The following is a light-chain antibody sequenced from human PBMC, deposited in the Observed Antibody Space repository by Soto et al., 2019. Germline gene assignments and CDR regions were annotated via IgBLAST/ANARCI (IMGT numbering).Light chain of an antibody. CDR2: AAS. CDR1: QSIVTY. CDR3: QKCNIAPFT. Sequence: DIQMTQSPSTLSGSVGDRVTITCRASQSIVTYLNWYLQKPGKVPKVLIHAASTLQSGVPSRFSGSGSGTDFTLTISGLQPDDVATYYCQKCNIAPFTFGPGTKVDIK. V-gene: IGKV1-27*01. J-gene: IGKJ3*01.